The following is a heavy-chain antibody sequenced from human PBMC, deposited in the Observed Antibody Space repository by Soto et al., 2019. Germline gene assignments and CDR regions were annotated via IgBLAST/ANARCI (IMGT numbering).Heavy chain of an antibody. CDR3: GRGFIRFLEWLIPNGANLFDY. D-gene: IGHD3-3*01. J-gene: IGHJ4*02. CDR1: GVTFSSYA. V-gene: IGHV3-23*01. Sequence: GGSQSLPYTASGVTFSSYARRWVSRGPGKGKSWGSAISGSGGSQSDASSVKGRFTISRDNATNTLYLQMNSLRAADAAVYYCGRGFIRFLEWLIPNGANLFDYWGQGTLVTVSS. CDR2: ISGSGGSQ.